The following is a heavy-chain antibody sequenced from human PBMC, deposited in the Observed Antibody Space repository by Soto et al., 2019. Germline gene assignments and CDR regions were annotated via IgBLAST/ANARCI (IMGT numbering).Heavy chain of an antibody. Sequence: QVQLVQSGAEVKKPGSSVKVSCKASGGTFSSYSINWVRQAPGQGLEWMGEIIPIYGTANYAQKFQGRVTITADESTSTAYMELSSRRSEDTAVYYCARYCVRHSGVIYYWGQGTLVTVSS. CDR1: GGTFSSYS. CDR2: IIPIYGTA. CDR3: ARYCVRHSGVIYY. J-gene: IGHJ4*02. D-gene: IGHD2-21*01. V-gene: IGHV1-69*01.